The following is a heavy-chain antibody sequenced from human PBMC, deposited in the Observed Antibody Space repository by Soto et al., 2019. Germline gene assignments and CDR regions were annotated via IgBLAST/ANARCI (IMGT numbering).Heavy chain of an antibody. D-gene: IGHD4-4*01. CDR3: AKDRTTGTQVLFYGVDV. J-gene: IGHJ6*01. CDR1: GFTFNRYG. Sequence: QMQLVESGGGVVQPGRSLRLSCVASGFTFNRYGMHWVRQAPGKGLEWVALISFDGSDKFYLDSVKGRFTLSRDNSKNPMFLQMNNLSSEDTALYYCAKDRTTGTQVLFYGVDVWGQGTTVTVSS. CDR2: ISFDGSDK. V-gene: IGHV3-30*18.